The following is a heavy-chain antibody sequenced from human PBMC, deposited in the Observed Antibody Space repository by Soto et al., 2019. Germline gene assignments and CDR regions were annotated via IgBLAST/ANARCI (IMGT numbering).Heavy chain of an antibody. D-gene: IGHD3-22*01. CDR2: IGGSSSST. J-gene: IGHJ4*02. V-gene: IGHV3-23*01. Sequence: PGGALRLSCAASGFTFTNHTMSWVRQSPGKGLEWISDIGGSSSSTYYADSVKGRFTISRDNSKDTLYLQMNGLRAEDTAVYYCARRGYYYYSAGSWDKIRTDYWGQGAMVTVSS. CDR3: ARRGYYYYSAGSWDKIRTDY. CDR1: GFTFTNHT.